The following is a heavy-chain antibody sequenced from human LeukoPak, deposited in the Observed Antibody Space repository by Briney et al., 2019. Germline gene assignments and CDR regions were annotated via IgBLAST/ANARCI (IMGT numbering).Heavy chain of an antibody. CDR2: ISGSGGST. D-gene: IGHD5-18*01. CDR3: AKAHTAMVLDYFDY. V-gene: IGHV3-23*01. CDR1: GFTFSSYA. Sequence: GRSLRLSCAASGFTFSSYAMSWVRQAPGKGLEWVSAISGSGGSTYHADSVKGRFTISRDNSKNTLYLQMNSLRAEDTAVYYCAKAHTAMVLDYFDYWGQGTLVTVSS. J-gene: IGHJ4*02.